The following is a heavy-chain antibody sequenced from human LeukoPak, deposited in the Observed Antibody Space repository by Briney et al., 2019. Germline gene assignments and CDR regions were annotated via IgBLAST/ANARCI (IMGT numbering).Heavy chain of an antibody. CDR1: GYTFTGYH. Sequence: ASVKVSCKTSGYTFTGYHMHWVRQAPGQGLEWMGRINPNSGDTNYAQKFQGRVTMTRDTSISTAYMELSRLTSDDTAVYYCARDYCSSTSCLFDYWGQGTLVTVSS. V-gene: IGHV1-2*06. CDR3: ARDYCSSTSCLFDY. CDR2: INPNSGDT. J-gene: IGHJ4*02. D-gene: IGHD2-2*01.